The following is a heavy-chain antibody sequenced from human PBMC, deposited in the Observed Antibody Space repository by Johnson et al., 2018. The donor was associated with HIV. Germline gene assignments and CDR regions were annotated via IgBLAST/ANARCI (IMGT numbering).Heavy chain of an antibody. CDR3: ARDKDSSGYYYNDAFDI. Sequence: EVQLVESGGGLVQPGGSLRLSCAASGFTFSSYWMSWVRQAPGKGLEWVANIKQDGSEKHYVDSVKGRFIISRDNAKNSLYLQMNSLRAEDTAVYYCARDKDSSGYYYNDAFDIWGQGTMVTVSS. D-gene: IGHD3-22*01. V-gene: IGHV3-7*01. J-gene: IGHJ3*02. CDR2: IKQDGSEK. CDR1: GFTFSSYW.